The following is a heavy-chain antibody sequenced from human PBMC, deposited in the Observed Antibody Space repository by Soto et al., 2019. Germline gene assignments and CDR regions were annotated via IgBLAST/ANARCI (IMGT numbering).Heavy chain of an antibody. J-gene: IGHJ4*02. Sequence: SETLSLTCTVSGGSITSATYYWGWIRQPPGKGLEWIGYVYNSGSTNYNPSLKSRVTISEDTSKSQFSLKVNSMTAADTAVYYCARYRREAVAGYTLDNWGQGILVSVSS. CDR1: GGSITSATYY. CDR3: ARYRREAVAGYTLDN. CDR2: VYNSGST. V-gene: IGHV4-61*01. D-gene: IGHD6-13*01.